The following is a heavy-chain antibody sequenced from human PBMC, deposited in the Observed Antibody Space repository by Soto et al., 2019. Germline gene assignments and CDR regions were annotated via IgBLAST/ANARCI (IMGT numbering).Heavy chain of an antibody. CDR2: IYYSGST. CDR3: ARHEEQWLFRTCVFDY. Sequence: SETLSLTCTVSGGSISSSSYYWGWIRQPPGKGLEWIGSIYYSGSTYYNPSLKSRVTISVDTSKNQFSLKLSSVTAADTAVYYCARHEEQWLFRTCVFDYWGQGTLVTVSS. CDR1: GGSISSSSYY. D-gene: IGHD6-19*01. V-gene: IGHV4-39*01. J-gene: IGHJ4*02.